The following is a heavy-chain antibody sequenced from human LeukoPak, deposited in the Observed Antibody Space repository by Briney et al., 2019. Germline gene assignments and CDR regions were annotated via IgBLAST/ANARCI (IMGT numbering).Heavy chain of an antibody. D-gene: IGHD3-10*01. V-gene: IGHV3-7*01. Sequence: GGSLRLSCAASGFTFSSYSMSWVRQAPGEGLDWVANINQDGSEKYYVDSVKGRFTISRDNAKNSLYLQMNSLRAEDTAVYYCARDRGGRHYFDYWGQGTLVAVSS. CDR3: ARDRGGRHYFDY. CDR2: INQDGSEK. J-gene: IGHJ4*02. CDR1: GFTFSSYS.